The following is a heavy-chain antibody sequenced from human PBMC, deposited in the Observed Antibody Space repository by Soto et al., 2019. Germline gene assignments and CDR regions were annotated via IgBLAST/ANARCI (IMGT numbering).Heavy chain of an antibody. CDR1: GGSISSYY. V-gene: IGHV4-59*08. J-gene: IGHJ4*02. D-gene: IGHD2-2*01. CDR2: IYYSGST. Sequence: SETLSLTCTVSGGSISSYYWSWIRQPPGKGLEWIGYIYYSGSTSYNPSLKSRVTISVDTSKNQFSLKLSSVTAADTAVYYCARHKNDIVVVPAATDPFDYWGQGTPVTVSS. CDR3: ARHKNDIVVVPAATDPFDY.